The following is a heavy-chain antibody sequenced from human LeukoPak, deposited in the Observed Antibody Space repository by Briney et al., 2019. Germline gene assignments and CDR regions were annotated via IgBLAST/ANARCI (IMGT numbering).Heavy chain of an antibody. V-gene: IGHV1-18*01. D-gene: IGHD6-6*01. CDR1: GYTFTSYG. CDR2: SSAYNGNT. J-gene: IGHJ6*03. CDR3: ARGRGIAARRDYYYYMDV. Sequence: ASVKVSCKASGYTFTSYGISWVRQAPGQGLEWMGWSSAYNGNTNYAQKLQGRVTMTTDTSTSTAYMELRSLRSDDTAVYYCARGRGIAARRDYYYYMDVWGKGTTVTVSS.